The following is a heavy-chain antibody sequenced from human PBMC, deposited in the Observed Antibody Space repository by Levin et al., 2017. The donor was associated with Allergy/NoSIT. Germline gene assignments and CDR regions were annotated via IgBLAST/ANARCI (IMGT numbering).Heavy chain of an antibody. J-gene: IGHJ4*02. CDR3: AKDGGYGLRPGLKFDY. D-gene: IGHD3-3*01. V-gene: IGHV3-9*01. CDR1: GFTFDDYA. CDR2: ISWNSGSI. Sequence: PGGSLRLSCAASGFTFDDYAMHWVRQAPGKGLEWVSGISWNSGSIGYADSVKGRITISRDNAKNSLYLQMNSLRAEDTALYYCAKDGGYGLRPGLKFDYWGQGTLVTVSS.